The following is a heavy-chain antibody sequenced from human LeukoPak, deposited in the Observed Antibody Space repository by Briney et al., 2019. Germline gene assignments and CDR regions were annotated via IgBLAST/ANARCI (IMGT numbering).Heavy chain of an antibody. Sequence: GRSLRLSCAASGFTFSSYGMHWVRQAPGKGLEWVAVIWYDGSNKYYADSVKGRFTSSRDNSKNTLYPQMNSLRAEDTAVYYCARGEIDIVVVPAATNNFDYWGQGTLVTVSS. D-gene: IGHD2-2*01. V-gene: IGHV3-33*01. CDR3: ARGEIDIVVVPAATNNFDY. CDR1: GFTFSSYG. CDR2: IWYDGSNK. J-gene: IGHJ4*02.